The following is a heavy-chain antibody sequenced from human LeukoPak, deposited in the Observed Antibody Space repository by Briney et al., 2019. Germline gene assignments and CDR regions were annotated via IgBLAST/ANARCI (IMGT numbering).Heavy chain of an antibody. CDR2: IYSGGST. CDR1: GFTVSSNY. D-gene: IGHD2-2*01. J-gene: IGHJ6*03. V-gene: IGHV3-53*01. CDR3: ASSVVPAAPYYMDV. Sequence: GGSLRLSCAASGFTVSSNYMSWVRQAPGKGLEGVSVIYSGGSTYYADSVKGRFTISRDNSKNTLYLQMNSLRAEDTAVYYCASSVVPAAPYYMDVWGKGTTVTVSS.